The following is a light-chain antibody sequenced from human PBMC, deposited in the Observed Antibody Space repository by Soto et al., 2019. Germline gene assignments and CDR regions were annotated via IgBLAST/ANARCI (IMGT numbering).Light chain of an antibody. CDR1: SSDVGGYNY. CDR2: DVS. Sequence: QSVVTQRASVSGSPGQSITLSCTGTSSDVGGYNYVSWYQHHPGKAPKLMIFDVSNRPSGVSNRFSGSKSGNTASLTISGLQPEDEADYYCSSYTTSNTRQIVFGTGTKVTVL. CDR3: SSYTTSNTRQIV. J-gene: IGLJ1*01. V-gene: IGLV2-14*03.